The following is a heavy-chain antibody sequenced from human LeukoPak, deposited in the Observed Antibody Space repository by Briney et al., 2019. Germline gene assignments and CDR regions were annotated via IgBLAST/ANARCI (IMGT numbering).Heavy chain of an antibody. CDR3: AREVVGATDFDY. CDR1: GFTFSSYS. Sequence: PGGSLRLSCAASGFTFSSYSMNWVRQAPGKGLEWVSSISSSSSYIYYADSVKGRFTISRDNAKNSLYLQMNSLRAEDTAVYYCAREVVGATDFDYWGQGTLVTVSS. V-gene: IGHV3-21*01. CDR2: ISSSSSYI. J-gene: IGHJ4*02. D-gene: IGHD1-26*01.